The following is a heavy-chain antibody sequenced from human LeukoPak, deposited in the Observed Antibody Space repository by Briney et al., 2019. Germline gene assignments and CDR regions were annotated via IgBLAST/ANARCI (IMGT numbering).Heavy chain of an antibody. D-gene: IGHD6-19*01. J-gene: IGHJ2*01. V-gene: IGHV1-46*01. CDR3: ARELDPKAVAGTQRYFDL. Sequence: ASVKVSCKASGYTFISYYMHWVRQAPGQELEWMGIINPSGGSTSYAQKFQGRVTMTRDMSTSTVYMELSSLRSEDTAVYYCARELDPKAVAGTQRYFDLWGRGTLVTVSS. CDR1: GYTFISYY. CDR2: INPSGGST.